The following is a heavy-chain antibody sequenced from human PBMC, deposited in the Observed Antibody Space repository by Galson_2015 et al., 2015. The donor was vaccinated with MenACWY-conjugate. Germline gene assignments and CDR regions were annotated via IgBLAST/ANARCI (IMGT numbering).Heavy chain of an antibody. Sequence: SLRLSCAGSAFTFSSAYMSWVRQAPGKGLEWVGRIKSQTDGGKIDYAAPVKGRFTISRDDSKNTLYLQMNSLKIEDTAVYYCTTHKPDSWGGLLFHFYMDVWGKGTTVTVSS. D-gene: IGHD2-21*01. CDR1: AFTFSSAY. J-gene: IGHJ6*03. CDR2: IKSQTDGGKI. CDR3: TTHKPDSWGGLLFHFYMDV. V-gene: IGHV3-15*01.